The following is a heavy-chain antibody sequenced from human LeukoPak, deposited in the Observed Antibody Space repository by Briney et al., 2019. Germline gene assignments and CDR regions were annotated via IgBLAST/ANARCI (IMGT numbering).Heavy chain of an antibody. CDR3: ARVLWDFWSGYSNYYYYLDV. CDR2: IYYSGST. CDR1: GGSISSYY. Sequence: PSETLSLTCTVSGGSISSYYWSWIRQPPGKGLEWIGYIYYSGSTNYNPSLKSRVTISVDTSKNQFSLKLGSVTAADTAVYYCARVLWDFWSGYSNYYYYLDVWGKGTTVTVSS. J-gene: IGHJ6*03. D-gene: IGHD3-3*01. V-gene: IGHV4-59*01.